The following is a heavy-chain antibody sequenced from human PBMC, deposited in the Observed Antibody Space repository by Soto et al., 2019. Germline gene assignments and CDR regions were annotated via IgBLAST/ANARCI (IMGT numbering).Heavy chain of an antibody. Sequence: GGSLRLSCAASGFTFSSYSMNWVRQAPGKGLEWVSSISSSSYIYYADSVKGRFTISRDNAKNSLYLQMNSLRAEDTAVYYCARDDSSSPDAFDIWGQGTMVTVSS. D-gene: IGHD3-22*01. CDR2: ISSSSYI. J-gene: IGHJ3*02. V-gene: IGHV3-21*01. CDR1: GFTFSSYS. CDR3: ARDDSSSPDAFDI.